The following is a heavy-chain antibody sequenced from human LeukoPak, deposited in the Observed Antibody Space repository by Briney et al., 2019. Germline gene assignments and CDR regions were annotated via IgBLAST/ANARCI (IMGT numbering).Heavy chain of an antibody. D-gene: IGHD1-1*01. CDR3: ARDDVAWNDVHWFDP. V-gene: IGHV3-21*01. Sequence: GGSLRLSCAASGFTFSSYWMHWVRQAPGKGLVWVSSISSTTTYIYYADSVKGRFTISRDNAKNSLYLQMSSLRAEDTAAYYCARDDVAWNDVHWFDPWGQGTLVTVSS. CDR1: GFTFSSYW. CDR2: ISSTTTYI. J-gene: IGHJ5*02.